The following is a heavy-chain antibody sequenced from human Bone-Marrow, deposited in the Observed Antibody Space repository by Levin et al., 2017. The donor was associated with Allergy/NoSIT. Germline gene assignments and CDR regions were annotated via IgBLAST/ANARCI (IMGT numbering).Heavy chain of an antibody. CDR3: AGVDVEKFFYDSSGKPYGMDV. CDR1: GGSISSSSYY. V-gene: IGHV4-39*07. D-gene: IGHD3-22*01. Sequence: SETLSLTCTVSGGSISSSSYYWGWIRQPPGKGLEWIASVYYSGSTYYNPSLKSRLTISVDTSKNQFSLKLRSVTAADTAGYYCAGVDVEKFFYDSSGKPYGMDVWGQGTTVTVSS. J-gene: IGHJ6*02. CDR2: VYYSGST.